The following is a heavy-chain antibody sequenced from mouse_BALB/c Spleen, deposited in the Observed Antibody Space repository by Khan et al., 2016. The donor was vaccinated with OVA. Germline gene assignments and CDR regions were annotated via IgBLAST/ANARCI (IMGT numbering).Heavy chain of an antibody. CDR3: AKKNGSDFDY. V-gene: IGHV1-20*02. D-gene: IGHD1-1*01. Sequence: VQLKQSGPELVKPGASVKISCTASGYSFTGYFMNWVMQSHGKSLEWIGRINPHIGEAFYNQKFKGKATLTVDESSSTAHMELRSLASEDSAVYSCAKKNGSDFDYWGQGTTLTVSS. CDR2: INPHIGEA. CDR1: GYSFTGYF. J-gene: IGHJ2*01.